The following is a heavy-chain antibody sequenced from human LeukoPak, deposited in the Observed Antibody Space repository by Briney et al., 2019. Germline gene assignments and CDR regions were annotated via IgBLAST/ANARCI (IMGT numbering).Heavy chain of an antibody. Sequence: GGSLRLSCAASGFTFSSYSMNWVRQAPGKGLEWVAVISDDGSNQYYADSVTGRFTISRDNSKNTLYLQMKSLRAEDTAVYYCAKGGGYEAQYYYYYLDVWGKGTTVTISS. V-gene: IGHV3-30*18. CDR1: GFTFSSYS. CDR3: AKGGGYEAQYYYYYLDV. J-gene: IGHJ6*03. CDR2: ISDDGSNQ. D-gene: IGHD5-12*01.